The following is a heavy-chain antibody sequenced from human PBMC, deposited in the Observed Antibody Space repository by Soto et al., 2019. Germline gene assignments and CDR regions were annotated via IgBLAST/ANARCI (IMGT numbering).Heavy chain of an antibody. CDR3: ARGWIDIVVVVAARTGSFDP. D-gene: IGHD2-15*01. CDR2: INHSGST. V-gene: IGHV4-34*01. CDR1: GGSFSGYY. J-gene: IGHJ5*02. Sequence: SETLSLTCAVYGGSFSGYYWSWIRQPPGKGLEWIGEINHSGSTNYNPSLKSRVTISVDTSKNQFSLKLSSVTAADTAVYYCARGWIDIVVVVAARTGSFDPWGQGTLVTVSS.